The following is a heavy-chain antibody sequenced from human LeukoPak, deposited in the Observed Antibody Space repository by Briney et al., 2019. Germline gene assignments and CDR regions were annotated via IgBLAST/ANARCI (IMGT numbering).Heavy chain of an antibody. CDR2: IRSKAYGGTT. J-gene: IGHJ4*02. CDR3: ARGESGYDFGY. CDR1: GFTISDCA. D-gene: IGHD5-12*01. Sequence: GGSLRLSCTASGFTISDCAMYWVRQAPGKGLEWVGLIRSKAYGGTTEYAASVKGRFTISRDDSKSIAYLQMNSLKTEDTALYYCARGESGYDFGYWGQGTLVTVSS. V-gene: IGHV3-49*04.